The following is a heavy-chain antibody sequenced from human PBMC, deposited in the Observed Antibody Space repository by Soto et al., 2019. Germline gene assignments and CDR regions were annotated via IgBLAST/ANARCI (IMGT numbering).Heavy chain of an antibody. CDR2: IRSKTDGWTA. Sequence: EVQLVESGGGLVKPGGSLRLSCAASGFTFTNAWMTWVRQAPGKGLEWVGRIRSKTDGWTADFTAPVKGRFTISRDDSKNTLYLAMSRLTTEETAVYHCTTIGYCSGTSCYSVLDFWGQGTLVTVSS. CDR3: TTIGYCSGTSCYSVLDF. D-gene: IGHD2-2*01. CDR1: GFTFTNAW. V-gene: IGHV3-15*01. J-gene: IGHJ4*02.